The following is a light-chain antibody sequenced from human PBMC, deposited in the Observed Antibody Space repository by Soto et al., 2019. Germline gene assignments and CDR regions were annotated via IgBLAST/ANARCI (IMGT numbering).Light chain of an antibody. J-gene: IGKJ2*01. CDR3: QQYCISPYN. V-gene: IGKV3-20*01. CDR2: GAS. CDR1: QSVSSGY. Sequence: EIVLTQSPGTLSFSPGERATLSCRASQSVSSGYLAWYQQTPGPAPRLLIYGASSKANGIPNRFSGSWSGTDFPLHHSKLEPEGFSVYYWQQYCISPYNFGQGTKLEIK.